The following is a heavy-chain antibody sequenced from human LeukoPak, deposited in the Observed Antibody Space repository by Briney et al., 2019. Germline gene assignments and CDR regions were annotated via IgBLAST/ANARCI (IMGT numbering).Heavy chain of an antibody. V-gene: IGHV2-70*11. D-gene: IGHD1-1*01. Sequence: EPGPTLVNPTQTLTLTCTFSGFSLSTSGMCVSWICQPPGKALEWLARIDWDDDKYYSTSLKTRLTISKDTSKNQVVLTMTNMDPVDTATYYCARSQTRMEAFDIWGQGTMVTVSS. CDR1: GFSLSTSGMC. CDR2: IDWDDDK. CDR3: ARSQTRMEAFDI. J-gene: IGHJ3*02.